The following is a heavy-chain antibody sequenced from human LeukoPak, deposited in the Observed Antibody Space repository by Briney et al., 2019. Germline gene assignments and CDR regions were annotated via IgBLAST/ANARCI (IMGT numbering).Heavy chain of an antibody. J-gene: IGHJ5*02. CDR1: TFSNYW. D-gene: IGHD3-10*01. CDR3: ARHYGP. Sequence: TFSNYWMTWLRQPPGKGLEWIGSIYDSGSTYYNPSLKSRVTISVDTSKNQFSLKLNSVTAADTAVYYCARHYGPWGQGTLVTVSS. V-gene: IGHV4-39*01. CDR2: IYDSGST.